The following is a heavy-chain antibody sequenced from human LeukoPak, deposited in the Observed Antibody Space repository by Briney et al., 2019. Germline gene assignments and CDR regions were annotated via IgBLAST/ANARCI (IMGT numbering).Heavy chain of an antibody. CDR3: AIGALGSYGAFDF. J-gene: IGHJ3*01. CDR2: INHSGST. Sequence: SETLSHTCAVYGGSFSGSYWTWIRQPRGKGLEWIGEINHSGSTNYNPSLRSRVTISVDTSMNQFSLKLNSVTAADTAVYYCAIGALGSYGAFDFWGQGTMVTVSS. CDR1: GGSFSGSY. V-gene: IGHV4-34*01. D-gene: IGHD1-26*01.